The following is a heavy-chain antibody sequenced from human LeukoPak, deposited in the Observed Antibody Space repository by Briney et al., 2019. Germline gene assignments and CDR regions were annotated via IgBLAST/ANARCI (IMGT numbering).Heavy chain of an antibody. CDR2: INHSGST. Sequence: SETLSLTCAVYGGSFSGYYWSWIRQPPGKGLEWIGEINHSGSTNYNPSLKSRVTISVDTSKNQFSLKLSSVTAADTAVYYCARTGRRITIFRVVNPYYFDYWGQGTVVTVSS. D-gene: IGHD3-3*01. J-gene: IGHJ4*02. V-gene: IGHV4-34*01. CDR3: ARTGRRITIFRVVNPYYFDY. CDR1: GGSFSGYY.